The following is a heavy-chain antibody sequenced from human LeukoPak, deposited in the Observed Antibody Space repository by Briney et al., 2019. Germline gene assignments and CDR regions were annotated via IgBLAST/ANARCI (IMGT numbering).Heavy chain of an antibody. CDR2: ISYDGSNK. CDR3: ARDRYSSWYSRFDY. D-gene: IGHD6-13*01. Sequence: GGSLRLSCAASGFTFSRYGMHWVRQAPGKGLEWVAVISYDGSNKYYADSVKGRFTISRDNSKNTLYLQMNSLRAEDTAVYYCARDRYSSWYSRFDYWGQGTLVTVSS. J-gene: IGHJ4*02. CDR1: GFTFSRYG. V-gene: IGHV3-30*03.